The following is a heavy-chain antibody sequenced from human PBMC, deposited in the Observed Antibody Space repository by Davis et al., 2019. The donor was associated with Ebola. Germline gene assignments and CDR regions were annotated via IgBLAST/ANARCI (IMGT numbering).Heavy chain of an antibody. CDR3: ARLRGPYDIIWGTYLLGNIDAFDV. CDR2: IYPGDSDA. Sequence: GESLKISCQGSGYSFTSYWIGWVRQMPGKGLEWMGIIYPGDSDASYSPSFRGHITISADKSINTAFLQWNSLKASDTAMYYCARLRGPYDIIWGTYLLGNIDAFDVWGQGTMVTVSS. V-gene: IGHV5-51*01. J-gene: IGHJ3*01. D-gene: IGHD3-16*02. CDR1: GYSFTSYW.